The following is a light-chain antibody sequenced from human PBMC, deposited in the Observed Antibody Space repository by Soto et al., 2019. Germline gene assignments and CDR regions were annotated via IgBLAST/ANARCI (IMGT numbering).Light chain of an antibody. CDR1: SNNVGSYNF. CDR3: CSYAGNNALV. CDR2: EVS. J-gene: IGLJ3*02. Sequence: QSVLTQPASVSGSRGQSITISCTGTSNNVGSYNFVSWYRQYPGKAPELIIYEVSQRPSTFFNRFSGSKSGNTASLTISGLQSDDEADYYCCSYAGNNALVFGGGTKVTLL. V-gene: IGLV2-23*02.